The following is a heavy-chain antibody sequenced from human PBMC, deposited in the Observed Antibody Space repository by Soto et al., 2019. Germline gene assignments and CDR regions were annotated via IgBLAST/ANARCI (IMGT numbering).Heavy chain of an antibody. Sequence: GESLKISCKASGCSFTRYWIGWVRQMPGKGLEWMGLIYPDDSDARCSPSFQGQVTIPADKSINTVYLQWSGLKASDTAIYFCARQDIVNNPLRGVYFDIWGQGALVTVSS. CDR2: IYPDDSDA. CDR3: ARQDIVNNPLRGVYFDI. V-gene: IGHV5-51*01. J-gene: IGHJ4*02. D-gene: IGHD2-15*01. CDR1: GCSFTRYW.